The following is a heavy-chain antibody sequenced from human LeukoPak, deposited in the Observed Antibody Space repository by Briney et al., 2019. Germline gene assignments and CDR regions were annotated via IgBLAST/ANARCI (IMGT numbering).Heavy chain of an antibody. CDR2: MNTNSGNT. V-gene: IGHV1-8*01. D-gene: IGHD1-7*01. Sequence: ASVKVSCKASGYTFTSYDINWVRQATGQGLEWMGWMNTNSGNTGYAQKFQGRVTMTRNTSISTAYMELSSLRSEDTAVYYCARAGITGTTWEFDYWGQGTLVTVSS. CDR3: ARAGITGTTWEFDY. CDR1: GYTFTSYD. J-gene: IGHJ4*02.